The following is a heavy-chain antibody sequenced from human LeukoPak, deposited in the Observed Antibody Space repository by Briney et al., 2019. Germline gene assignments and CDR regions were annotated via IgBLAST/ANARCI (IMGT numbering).Heavy chain of an antibody. Sequence: PGGSLRLSRAASGFTFSSYGMLWVRQAPGKGLEWVAVISYDGSNKYYADSVKGRFTISRDNSKNTLYLQMNSLRAEDTAVYYCAKDLAIDYGDYVGMDVWGQGTTVTVSS. J-gene: IGHJ6*02. V-gene: IGHV3-30*18. D-gene: IGHD4-17*01. CDR3: AKDLAIDYGDYVGMDV. CDR2: ISYDGSNK. CDR1: GFTFSSYG.